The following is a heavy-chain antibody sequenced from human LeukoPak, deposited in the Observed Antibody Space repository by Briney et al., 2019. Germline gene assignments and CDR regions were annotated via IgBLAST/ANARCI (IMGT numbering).Heavy chain of an antibody. CDR3: ARGSGSSWYGLPEDY. J-gene: IGHJ4*02. D-gene: IGHD6-13*01. CDR2: INPNSGGT. V-gene: IGHV1-2*02. CDR1: GYTFTGYY. Sequence: ASVKVSCKASGYTFTGYYMHWVRQAPGQGLEWMGWINPNSGGTNYAQKFQGRVTMTRDTSISTAYMELSRLRSDDTAVYYCARGSGSSWYGLPEDYWGQGTLVTVSS.